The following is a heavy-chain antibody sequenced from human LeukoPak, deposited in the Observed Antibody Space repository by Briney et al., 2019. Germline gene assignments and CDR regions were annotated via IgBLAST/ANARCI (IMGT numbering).Heavy chain of an antibody. Sequence: PGRCLRPSCAASGFTFIIFGTGSARQPPGKWMEWVADIWYDGSNKYYADSVKGRFTISRDDSKNTLYLQIDNLRGEDTAVYYCAREFLIGAPDYFDYWGKGTLVSVSS. D-gene: IGHD3-22*01. V-gene: IGHV3-33*01. CDR1: GFTFIIFG. CDR2: IWYDGSNK. CDR3: AREFLIGAPDYFDY. J-gene: IGHJ4*02.